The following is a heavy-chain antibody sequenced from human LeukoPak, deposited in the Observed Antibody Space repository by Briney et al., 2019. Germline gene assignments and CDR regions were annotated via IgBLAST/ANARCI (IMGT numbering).Heavy chain of an antibody. CDR2: INPNSGGT. Sequence: GASVKVSCKASGYTFTGYYMHWVRQAPGQGLEWMGWINPNSGGTNYAQKFQGRVTMTRDTSISTAYMELSRLRSDDTAVYYCARVLPVVAAGDYFDYWGQGTLVTVSS. D-gene: IGHD2-15*01. V-gene: IGHV1-2*02. CDR1: GYTFTGYY. CDR3: ARVLPVVAAGDYFDY. J-gene: IGHJ4*02.